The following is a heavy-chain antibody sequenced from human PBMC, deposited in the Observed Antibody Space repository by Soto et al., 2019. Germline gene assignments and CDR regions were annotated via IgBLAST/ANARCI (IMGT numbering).Heavy chain of an antibody. Sequence: SETLSLTCTVSGDSISSYYWSWIRQPPGKGLEWIVYIYHSGSANYKSSLKSRVTMSLDTSKNQFSLKLTSVTAADTAVYYCARGRSFFDYWGQGTLVTVS. J-gene: IGHJ4*02. V-gene: IGHV4-59*01. CDR1: GDSISSYY. CDR3: ARGRSFFDY. CDR2: IYHSGSA.